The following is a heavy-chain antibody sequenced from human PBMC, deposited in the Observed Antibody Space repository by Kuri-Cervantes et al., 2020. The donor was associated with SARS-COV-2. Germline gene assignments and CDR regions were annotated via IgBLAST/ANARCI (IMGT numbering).Heavy chain of an antibody. CDR3: VKGGAAMVTGPVGYYGMDV. V-gene: IGHV3-64D*08. D-gene: IGHD5-18*01. J-gene: IGHJ6*02. CDR2: ISSNGGST. CDR1: GFTFSGYG. Sequence: GGSLRLSCAASGFTFSGYGMHWVRQAPGKGLEYVSAISSNGGSTYYADSVKGRFTISRDNSKNTLYLQMSSLRAEDTAVYYCVKGGAAMVTGPVGYYGMDVWGQGTTVTVSS.